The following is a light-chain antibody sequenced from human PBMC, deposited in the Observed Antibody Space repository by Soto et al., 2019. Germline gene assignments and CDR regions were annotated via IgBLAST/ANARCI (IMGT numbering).Light chain of an antibody. V-gene: IGKV3-15*01. J-gene: IGKJ1*01. CDR1: QSVGSN. Sequence: ELVMTQSPATLSVSPGERATFSFRAGQSVGSNLAWYQQKPGQAPSLLIYTTSTRASGVPARFSGSGSGTEFTLTINSLQTEDFGLYYCQQYNSWPRKFGQGTKV. CDR2: TTS. CDR3: QQYNSWPRK.